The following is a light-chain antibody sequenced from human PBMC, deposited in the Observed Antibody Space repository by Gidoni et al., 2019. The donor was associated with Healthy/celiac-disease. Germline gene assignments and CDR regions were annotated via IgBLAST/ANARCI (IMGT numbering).Light chain of an antibody. V-gene: IGLV3-19*01. J-gene: IGLJ3*02. CDR2: GKN. CDR1: SLRSYY. Sequence: SSNLTQDPAVSVALGQTVRITCQGDSLRSYYASWYQQKPGQAPVIFIYGKNNRPSGIPDRFSGSSSGNTASLTITGAQAEDEADYYCNARDSSGNHWVFGGGTKLTVL. CDR3: NARDSSGNHWV.